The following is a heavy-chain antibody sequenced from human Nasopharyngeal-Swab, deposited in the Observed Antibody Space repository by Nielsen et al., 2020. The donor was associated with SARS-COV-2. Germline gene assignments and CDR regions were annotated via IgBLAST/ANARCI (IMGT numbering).Heavy chain of an antibody. D-gene: IGHD2-2*01. CDR2: INHSGST. J-gene: IGHJ4*02. V-gene: IGHV4-34*01. CDR3: ARGRVPAAIDY. Sequence: SETLSLTCAVYGGSFSGYYWSWIRQPPGKGLEWIGEINHSGSTNYNPPLKSRVTISVDTSKNQFSLKLSSVTAADTAVYYCARGRVPAAIDYWGQGTLVTVSS. CDR1: GGSFSGYY.